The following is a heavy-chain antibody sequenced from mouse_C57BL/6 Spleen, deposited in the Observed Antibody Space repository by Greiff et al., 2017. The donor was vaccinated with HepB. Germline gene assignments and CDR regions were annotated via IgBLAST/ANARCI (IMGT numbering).Heavy chain of an antibody. J-gene: IGHJ4*01. Sequence: QVQLQQPGAELVKPGASVKLSCKASGYTFTSYWMQWVKQRPGQGLEWIGEIDPSDSYTNYNQKFKGKATLTVDTSSSTAYMQLSSLTSEDSAVYYCASKTDCLYYAMDYWGQGTSVTVSS. V-gene: IGHV1-50*01. CDR2: IDPSDSYT. CDR3: ASKTDCLYYAMDY. CDR1: GYTFTSYW.